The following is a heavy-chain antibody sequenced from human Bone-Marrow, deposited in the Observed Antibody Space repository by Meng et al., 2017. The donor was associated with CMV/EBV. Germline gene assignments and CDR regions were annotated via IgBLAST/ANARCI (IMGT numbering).Heavy chain of an antibody. J-gene: IGHJ5*02. CDR1: RYAFTDNH. Sequence: ASVKVSCKASRYAFTDNHIHWVRQAPGHGLEWMGWINPNTGGTNYAQKFQGRVTMAWDTSINTAYMELSRVTSDDTALFYCARAVGPTRSDPWGQGTLVTFSS. CDR2: INPNTGGT. D-gene: IGHD1-26*01. V-gene: IGHV1-2*02. CDR3: ARAVGPTRSDP.